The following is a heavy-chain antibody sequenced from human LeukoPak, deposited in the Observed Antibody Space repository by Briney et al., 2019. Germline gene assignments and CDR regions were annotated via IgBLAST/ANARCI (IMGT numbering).Heavy chain of an antibody. D-gene: IGHD2-2*01. Sequence: KPSETLSLTCTVSGGSISSYYWSWIRQPPGKGLEWIGYIYYSGSTNYNPSLKSRVTISVDTSKNQFSLNLSSVTAADTAVYYCARISIAVVPAYFDYWGQGTLVTVSS. CDR1: GGSISSYY. CDR3: ARISIAVVPAYFDY. J-gene: IGHJ4*02. V-gene: IGHV4-59*08. CDR2: IYYSGST.